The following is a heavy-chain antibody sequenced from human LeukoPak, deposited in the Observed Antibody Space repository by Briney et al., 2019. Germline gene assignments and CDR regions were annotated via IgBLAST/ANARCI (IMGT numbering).Heavy chain of an antibody. J-gene: IGHJ4*02. Sequence: PSETLSLTCAVSGYSISSGYYWGWIRQPPGTGLEWIGSIYHSGSTYYNPSLQSRVTISVDTSKNQFSLKLSSVTAADTAVYYCARASGLGGSSSGAWGAIFDYWGQGTLVTVSS. CDR2: IYHSGST. CDR1: GYSISSGYY. CDR3: ARASGLGGSSSGAWGAIFDY. D-gene: IGHD1-26*01. V-gene: IGHV4-38-2*01.